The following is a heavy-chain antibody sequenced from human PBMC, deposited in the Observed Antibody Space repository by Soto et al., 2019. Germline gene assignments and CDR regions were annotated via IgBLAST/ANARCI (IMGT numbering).Heavy chain of an antibody. J-gene: IGHJ4*02. V-gene: IGHV1-46*01. CDR3: ARSSGYDILTGYSTFDY. Sequence: ASVNVSCNASGYTFTSYYMHWVRQAPGQGLEWMGIINPSGGSTSYAQKFQGSVTMTRDTSTSTVYMELSSLRSEDTAVYYCARSSGYDILTGYSTFDYWGQGTLVTVSS. CDR1: GYTFTSYY. D-gene: IGHD3-9*01. CDR2: INPSGGST.